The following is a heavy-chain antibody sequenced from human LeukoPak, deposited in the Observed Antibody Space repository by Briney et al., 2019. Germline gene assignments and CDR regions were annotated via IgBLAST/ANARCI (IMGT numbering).Heavy chain of an antibody. Sequence: GASVNVSCKASGYTFTIYGISGVRQAPGQVLEWMGWISAYNGNTNYAQKLQGRVTMTTDTSTSTAYMELRSLRSDDTAVYYCARDHLTTNPGYWGQGTLVTVSS. CDR1: GYTFTIYG. CDR3: ARDHLTTNPGY. J-gene: IGHJ4*02. CDR2: ISAYNGNT. V-gene: IGHV1-18*01. D-gene: IGHD4/OR15-4a*01.